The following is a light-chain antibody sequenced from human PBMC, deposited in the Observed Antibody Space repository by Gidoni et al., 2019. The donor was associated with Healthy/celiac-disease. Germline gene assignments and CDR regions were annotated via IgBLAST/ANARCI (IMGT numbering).Light chain of an antibody. CDR1: SSNIGAGYD. Sequence: QSVLTQPPSVSVAPGQRVTIPCTGSSSNIGAGYDVHWYQQLPGTAPKLLIYGNSNRPSGVPDRFSGSKSGTSASLAITGLQAEDEADYYCQSYDSSLPVVFGGGTKLTVL. CDR2: GNS. CDR3: QSYDSSLPVV. J-gene: IGLJ2*01. V-gene: IGLV1-40*01.